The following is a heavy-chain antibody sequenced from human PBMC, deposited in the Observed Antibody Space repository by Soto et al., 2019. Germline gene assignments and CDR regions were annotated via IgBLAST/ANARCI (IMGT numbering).Heavy chain of an antibody. CDR3: ARVPAYDITAAGTLDY. D-gene: IGHD6-13*01. V-gene: IGHV4-34*01. CDR1: GGSFTVYN. CDR2: INHSENT. J-gene: IGHJ4*02. Sequence: PSETLSLTCDVSGGSFTVYNWTWIRQPPGKGLEWIGEINHSENTNYNPSLKSRVTISIDTSMNRFSLKLTSVTAADTAVYYCARVPAYDITAAGTLDYWGQGTLVTVS.